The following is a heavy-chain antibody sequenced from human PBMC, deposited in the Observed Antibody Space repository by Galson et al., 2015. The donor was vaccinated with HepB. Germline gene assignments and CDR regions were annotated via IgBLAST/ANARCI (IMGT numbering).Heavy chain of an antibody. D-gene: IGHD1-26*01. CDR2: ISWNSGSI. Sequence: SLRLSCAASGFTFDDYAMHWVRQAPGKGLEWVPGISWNSGSIGYADSVKGRFTISRDNAKNSLYLQMNSLRAEDTALYYCAKDNSGSYHFDYWGQGTLVTVSS. V-gene: IGHV3-9*01. CDR3: AKDNSGSYHFDY. CDR1: GFTFDDYA. J-gene: IGHJ4*02.